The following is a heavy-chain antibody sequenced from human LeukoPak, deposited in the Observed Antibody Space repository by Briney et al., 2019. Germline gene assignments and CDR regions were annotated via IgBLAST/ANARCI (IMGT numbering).Heavy chain of an antibody. CDR1: GYSISSAYY. CDR3: ARTPYLSYYYDSSGYYEYYFDY. CDR2: MYHSGST. Sequence: SETLSLTCSVSGYSISSAYYWGWIRQPPGKGLEWIGTMYHSGSTNYNPSLKSRVTISVDTSKNQFSLKLSSVTAADTAVYYCARTPYLSYYYDSSGYYEYYFDYWGQGTLVTVSS. D-gene: IGHD3-22*01. V-gene: IGHV4-38-2*02. J-gene: IGHJ4*02.